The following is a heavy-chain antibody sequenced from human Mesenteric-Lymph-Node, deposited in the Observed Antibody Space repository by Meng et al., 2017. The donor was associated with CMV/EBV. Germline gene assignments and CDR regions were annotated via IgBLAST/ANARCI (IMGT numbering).Heavy chain of an antibody. CDR3: ARHGWRQFFQY. CDR2: SDYSGNN. CDR1: GSSISSSFY. Sequence: LTCPVSGSSISSSFYWAWIRQPPGKGLQWLGSSDYSGNNFYNASLKSRIAMTVDKSKNHFSLRLTSATAADTAVYYCARHGWRQFFQYWGQGSLVTVSS. D-gene: IGHD5-24*01. J-gene: IGHJ4*02. V-gene: IGHV4-39*01.